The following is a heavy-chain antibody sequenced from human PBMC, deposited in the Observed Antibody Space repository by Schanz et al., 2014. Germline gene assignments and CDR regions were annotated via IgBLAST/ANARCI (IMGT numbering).Heavy chain of an antibody. V-gene: IGHV3-11*05. Sequence: QVQLVESGGGLVKPGGSLRLSCAASGFTFSDYYMTWMRQAPGKGLEWISYISNSGTYTKYADSVKGRFVISRDNARSSLYLQMSSLRDGDTAVYYCASVIMVAGNHRDGRDVWGQWTTVIVSS. D-gene: IGHD6-19*01. J-gene: IGHJ6*02. CDR3: ASVIMVAGNHRDGRDV. CDR1: GFTFSDYY. CDR2: ISNSGTYT.